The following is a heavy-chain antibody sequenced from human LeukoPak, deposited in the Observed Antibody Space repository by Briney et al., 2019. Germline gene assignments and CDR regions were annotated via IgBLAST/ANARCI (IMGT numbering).Heavy chain of an antibody. D-gene: IGHD6-13*01. CDR1: GFTLSSYT. Sequence: GGSLRLSCAASGFTLSSYTMNWVRQAPGQGLEWVSSISSSSTYIYYADSVRGRFTISRDNAKNSLYLQMNSLRAEDTAVYYCATGRGSSSPTVNWGQGTLVTVSS. V-gene: IGHV3-21*01. CDR2: ISSSSTYI. CDR3: ATGRGSSSPTVN. J-gene: IGHJ4*02.